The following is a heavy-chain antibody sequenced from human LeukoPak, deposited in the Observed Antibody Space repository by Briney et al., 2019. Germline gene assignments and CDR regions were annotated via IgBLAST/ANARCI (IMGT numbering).Heavy chain of an antibody. CDR2: FDPEDGET. Sequence: ASVKVSCKVSGYTLTELSMHWVRQAPGKGLEWMGGFDPEDGETIYAQKFQGRVTMTEDTSTDTAYMELSSLRSEDTAVYYCATDRRSRFLEWLLFDYWGQGTLVTVSS. CDR1: GYTLTELS. V-gene: IGHV1-24*01. J-gene: IGHJ4*02. D-gene: IGHD3-3*01. CDR3: ATDRRSRFLEWLLFDY.